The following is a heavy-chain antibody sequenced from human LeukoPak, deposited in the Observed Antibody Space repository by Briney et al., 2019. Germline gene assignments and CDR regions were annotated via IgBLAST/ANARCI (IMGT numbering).Heavy chain of an antibody. V-gene: IGHV3-23*01. CDR1: GFAFNTYS. CDR2: INNDTP. CDR3: ANASPRSVSNYYYYYYLDV. D-gene: IGHD3-3*01. J-gene: IGHJ6*03. Sequence: AGSLRLSCTTSGFAFNTYSMSGVRQAPGKGVEGVSAINNDTPYYTVSVKGRFNVSSDNSKSTLYLQMNSLRAEDTAVYYCANASPRSVSNYYYYYYLDVWGKGTTVTVSS.